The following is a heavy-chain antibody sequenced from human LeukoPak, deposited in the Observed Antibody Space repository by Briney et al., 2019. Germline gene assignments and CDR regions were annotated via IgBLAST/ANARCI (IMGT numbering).Heavy chain of an antibody. V-gene: IGHV6-1*01. CDR3: ARDDRGAVIN. CDR2: TYYRPKWYN. J-gene: IGHJ4*02. CDR1: RDSVSGNSAA. Sequence: SQTLSLTCVLSRDSVSGNSAACNWIRQSPSRGLEWRGRTYYRPKWYNDSSGFVKSRITINPDTTKHQFSLQLTSVTPEDNAVCYCARDDRGAVINWGQGTLVSVSS. D-gene: IGHD1-26*01.